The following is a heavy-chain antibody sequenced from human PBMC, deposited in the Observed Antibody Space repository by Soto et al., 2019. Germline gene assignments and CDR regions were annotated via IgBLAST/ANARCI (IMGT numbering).Heavy chain of an antibody. D-gene: IGHD3-9*01. CDR1: GYTLTELS. V-gene: IGHV1-24*01. CDR3: ATGLVTSYSHDY. Sequence: ASVKVSCKVSGYTLTELSMHWVRQAPGKGLEWMGGFDPEDGETIYAQKFQGRVSMTEDTSTDTAYMELSSLRSEDTAVYYCATGLVTSYSHDYWGQGTLVTVSS. CDR2: FDPEDGET. J-gene: IGHJ4*02.